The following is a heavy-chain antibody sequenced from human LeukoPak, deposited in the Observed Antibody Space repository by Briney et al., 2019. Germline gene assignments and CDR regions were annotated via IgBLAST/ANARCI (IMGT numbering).Heavy chain of an antibody. J-gene: IGHJ4*02. V-gene: IGHV3-23*01. CDR2: LTAGGSAT. D-gene: IGHD3-16*01. Sequence: GGSLRLSCAAAGCRISDYAMSWVRLAPGKGLEWVSALTAGGSATYYADSVEGRFTTAREHTKDTLHLQMSSQAAEATAVYYCALGGGYWRQGTVVSVPS. CDR3: ALGGGY. CDR1: GCRISDYA.